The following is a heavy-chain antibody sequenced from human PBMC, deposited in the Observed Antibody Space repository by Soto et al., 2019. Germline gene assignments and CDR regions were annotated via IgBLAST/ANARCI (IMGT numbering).Heavy chain of an antibody. CDR1: GYTFSNYA. J-gene: IGHJ6*02. CDR3: ARSELERGEVGYYGMDV. D-gene: IGHD3-16*01. CDR2: ISSYNSYNGDT. V-gene: IGHV1-18*04. Sequence: QVQLVLSGADLKKPGASVQVSCKTSGYTFSNYAINWVRQAPGQGLEWMGWISSYNSYNGDTKYARMLQDRLTMTIDTSTATAYMELRSLRSDDTAVYYCARSELERGEVGYYGMDVWGQGTTVTVSS.